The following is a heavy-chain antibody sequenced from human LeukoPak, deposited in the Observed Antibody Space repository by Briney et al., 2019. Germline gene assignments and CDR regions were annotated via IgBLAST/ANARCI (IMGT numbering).Heavy chain of an antibody. CDR3: ASSWIQDAFDI. J-gene: IGHJ3*02. D-gene: IGHD5-18*01. CDR1: GFTFSSYA. V-gene: IGHV3-30-3*01. CDR2: ISYDGSNK. Sequence: PGGSLRLSCAASGFTFSSYATHWVRQAPGKGLEWVAVISYDGSNKYYADSVKGRFTISRDNSKNTLYLQMNSLRAEDTAVYYCASSWIQDAFDIWGQGTMVTVSS.